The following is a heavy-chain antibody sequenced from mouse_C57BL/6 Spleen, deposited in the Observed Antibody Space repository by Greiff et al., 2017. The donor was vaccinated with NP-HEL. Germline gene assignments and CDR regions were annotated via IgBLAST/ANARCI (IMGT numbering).Heavy chain of an antibody. CDR1: GYTFTSYW. J-gene: IGHJ4*01. CDR3: ARPYGNYEGY. CDR2: IYPSDSET. D-gene: IGHD2-1*01. Sequence: QVQLQQSGAELVRPGSSVKLSCKASGYTFTSYWMDWVKQRPGQGLEWIGNIYPSDSETHYNQKFKDKATLTVDKSSSTAYMQLSSLTSEDSAVYYCARPYGNYEGYWGQGTSVTVSS. V-gene: IGHV1-61*01.